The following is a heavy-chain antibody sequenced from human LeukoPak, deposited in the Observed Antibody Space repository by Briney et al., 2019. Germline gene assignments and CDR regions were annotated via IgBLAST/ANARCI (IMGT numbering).Heavy chain of an antibody. V-gene: IGHV3-7*01. D-gene: IGHD3-10*01. Sequence: GGSLRLSCAASGFAFGDYWMDWVRQAPGKGLEWVANINQDGSEKNYVDSVKGRFTISRDNAKNSLYLQMNSLRAEDTAVYYCARHSMVRALGNWFDPWGQGALVTVSA. CDR3: ARHSMVRALGNWFDP. J-gene: IGHJ5*02. CDR2: INQDGSEK. CDR1: GFAFGDYW.